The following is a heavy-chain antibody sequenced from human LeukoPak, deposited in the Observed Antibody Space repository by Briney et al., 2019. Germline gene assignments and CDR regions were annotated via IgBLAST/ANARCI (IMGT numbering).Heavy chain of an antibody. Sequence: SETLSLTCTFSGGSISGSYWSWIRQPSGKGLEWIGYIFFSGGTNYNPSLKSRVTISLDSSENRFSLKLTSVTAADTAVYYCAASSAPRAATGICYFDSWGQGTLVTVSS. V-gene: IGHV4-59*01. CDR2: IFFSGGT. CDR3: AASSAPRAATGICYFDS. J-gene: IGHJ4*02. CDR1: GGSISGSY. D-gene: IGHD6-13*01.